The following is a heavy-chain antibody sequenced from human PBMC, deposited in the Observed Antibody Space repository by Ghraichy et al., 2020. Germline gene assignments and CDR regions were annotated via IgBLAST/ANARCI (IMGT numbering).Heavy chain of an antibody. Sequence: SETLSLTCTVSGGSISSGGYYWSWIRQHPGKGLEWIGYIYYSGSTYYNPSLKSRVTISVDTSKNQFSLKLSSVTAADTAVYYCARAGYDYGDYVVDYWGQGTLVTVSS. CDR3: ARAGYDYGDYVVDY. D-gene: IGHD4-17*01. J-gene: IGHJ4*02. CDR2: IYYSGST. CDR1: GGSISSGGYY. V-gene: IGHV4-31*03.